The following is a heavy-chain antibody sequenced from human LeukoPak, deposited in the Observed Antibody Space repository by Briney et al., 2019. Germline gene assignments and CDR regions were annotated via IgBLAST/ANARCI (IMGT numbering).Heavy chain of an antibody. CDR1: RFTFSSYA. CDR3: ARGRGGSYDY. J-gene: IGHJ4*02. D-gene: IGHD1-26*01. CDR2: ISSNGGST. V-gene: IGHV3-64*02. Sequence: SGASLRLSCAASRFTFSSYAMHWDRHPPGTGLEYVSAISSNGGSTYYADSMKGRFTISRDNSKNTLYLQMGSLRADDMAVYYCARGRGGSYDYWGQGTLVTVSS.